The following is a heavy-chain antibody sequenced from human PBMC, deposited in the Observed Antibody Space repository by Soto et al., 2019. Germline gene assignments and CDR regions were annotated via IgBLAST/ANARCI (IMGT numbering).Heavy chain of an antibody. CDR1: GFSFSSYA. CDR3: ARDMYSSDYFVKWFEP. D-gene: IGHD6-19*01. V-gene: IGHV3-30-3*01. CDR2: ISHDGINK. J-gene: IGHJ5*02. Sequence: QVRLVESGGGGVQPGRSLRLSCKASGFSFSSYAMYWFRQPPGKGLEWVAVISHDGINKHYADSVKGRVTVSRDNSNHSLDLQLNSLRGEDTAMYYCARDMYSSDYFVKWFEPWGQGTLVTVSS.